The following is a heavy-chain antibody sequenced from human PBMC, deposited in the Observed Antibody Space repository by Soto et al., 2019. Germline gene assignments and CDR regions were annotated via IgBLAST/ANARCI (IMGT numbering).Heavy chain of an antibody. CDR2: IIPIFGTA. V-gene: IGHV1-69*13. CDR3: ARVSYDILTGHKRYYGMDV. CDR1: GGTFSSYA. J-gene: IGHJ6*02. D-gene: IGHD3-9*01. Sequence: EASVKVSCKASGGTFSSYAISWVRQAPGQGLEWMGGIIPIFGTANYAQKFQGRVTITADESTSTAYMELSSLRSEDTAVYYCARVSYDILTGHKRYYGMDVWGQGTTVTVSS.